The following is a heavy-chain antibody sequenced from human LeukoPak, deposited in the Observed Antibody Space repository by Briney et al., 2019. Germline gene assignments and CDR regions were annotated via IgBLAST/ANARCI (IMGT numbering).Heavy chain of an antibody. CDR1: GGSISSYY. V-gene: IGHV4-4*07. D-gene: IGHD3-22*01. Sequence: PSETLSLTCTVSGGSISSYYWSWIRQPAGKGLEWMGRIYTSGSTNYNPSLKSRVTMSVDTSKNQFSLKLSSVTAADTAVYYCARRYGNYYDSSGYYYYFDYWGQGALVTVSS. CDR3: ARRYGNYYDSSGYYYYFDY. J-gene: IGHJ4*02. CDR2: IYTSGST.